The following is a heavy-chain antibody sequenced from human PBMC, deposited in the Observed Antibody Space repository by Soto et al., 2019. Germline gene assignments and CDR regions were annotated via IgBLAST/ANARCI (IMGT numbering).Heavy chain of an antibody. Sequence: TLSLTCAVSGGSISSGGYSWSWIRQPPGEGLEWIGYIYHSGSTYYNPSLKSRVTISVDRSKNQFSLKLSSVTAADTAVYYCAGGIAARPLGYWGQGTLVTVSS. D-gene: IGHD6-6*01. CDR2: IYHSGST. V-gene: IGHV4-30-2*01. CDR3: AGGIAARPLGY. CDR1: GGSISSGGYS. J-gene: IGHJ4*02.